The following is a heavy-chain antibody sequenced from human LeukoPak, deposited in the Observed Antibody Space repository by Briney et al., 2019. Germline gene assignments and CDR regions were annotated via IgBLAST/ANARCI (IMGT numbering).Heavy chain of an antibody. D-gene: IGHD1-26*01. CDR1: GFGFSNYA. CDR3: ARVLVGGTRGVDY. Sequence: PGRSLRLSCVASGFGFSNYAMHWVRQAPGKGLEWVAVISYDGTKKYYADSAKGRFTISRDNAKNTLYLQMNSLRAEDTAVYYCARVLVGGTRGVDYWGQGTLVTVSS. CDR2: ISYDGTKK. J-gene: IGHJ4*02. V-gene: IGHV3-30*07.